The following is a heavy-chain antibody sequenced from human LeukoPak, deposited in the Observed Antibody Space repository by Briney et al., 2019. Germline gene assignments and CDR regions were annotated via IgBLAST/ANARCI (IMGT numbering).Heavy chain of an antibody. CDR3: TGYGLDY. CDR2: IYSGGSA. CDR1: GSTVNSNY. D-gene: IGHD5-18*01. Sequence: GGSLRLSCAASGSTVNSNYMSWVRQAPGKGLEWVSVIYSGGSAYYADSVKGRFTISRDNSKNTLYLQMNSLGADDTAIYYCTGYGLDYWGQGTLVTVSS. J-gene: IGHJ4*02. V-gene: IGHV3-53*01.